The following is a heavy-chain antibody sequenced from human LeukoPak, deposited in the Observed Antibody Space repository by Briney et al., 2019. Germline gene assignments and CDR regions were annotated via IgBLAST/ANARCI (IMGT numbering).Heavy chain of an antibody. Sequence: GGSLRLSCAASGFTFSTYWMTWVRQAPGKGLEWVASLNEDGSEKYYVDSVKGRFTISRNNAQKSLYLEMKSLSAKDTAVYYCARAVTSTEGYWGQGTLVTVSS. CDR1: GFTFSTYW. V-gene: IGHV3-7*03. J-gene: IGHJ4*02. CDR2: LNEDGSEK. CDR3: ARAVTSTEGY.